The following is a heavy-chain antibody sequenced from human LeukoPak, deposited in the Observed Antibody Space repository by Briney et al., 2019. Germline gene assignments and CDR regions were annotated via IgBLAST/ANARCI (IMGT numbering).Heavy chain of an antibody. CDR1: GGTFSSYA. D-gene: IGHD2-15*01. CDR2: TIPILGIA. Sequence: SVKVSCKASGGTFSSYAISWVRQAPGQGLEWMGRTIPILGIANYAQKFQGRVTITADKSTSTAYMELSSLRSEDTAVYYCAGGYCSGGSCYSDPFDYWGQGTLVTVSS. J-gene: IGHJ4*02. CDR3: AGGYCSGGSCYSDPFDY. V-gene: IGHV1-69*04.